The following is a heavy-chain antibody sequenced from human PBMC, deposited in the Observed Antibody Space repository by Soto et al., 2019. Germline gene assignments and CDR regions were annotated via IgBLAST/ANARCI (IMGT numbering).Heavy chain of an antibody. CDR2: INAGNGNT. CDR3: ARAPGGSSSFVDY. D-gene: IGHD6-6*01. J-gene: IGHJ4*02. CDR1: GYTFTSYA. V-gene: IGHV1-3*05. Sequence: QVQLVQSGAEEKKPGASVKVSCKASGYTFTSYAMHWLRQAPGQRLEWMGWINAGNGNTKYSLKFQGRVTITRDTSASTAYMELSSLRSEDTAVYYCARAPGGSSSFVDYWGQGTLVTVSS.